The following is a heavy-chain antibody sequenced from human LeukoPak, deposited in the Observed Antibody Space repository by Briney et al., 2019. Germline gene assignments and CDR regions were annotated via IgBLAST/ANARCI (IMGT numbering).Heavy chain of an antibody. J-gene: IGHJ5*02. CDR2: IYPSGST. CDR3: ARHPWRVVPAAPRGDWFDP. Sequence: SQTLSLTCTVSGGSISSGSYHWSWIRQPAGKALEWIGRIYPSGSTNYDPSLKSRVTISIDTSKNQFSLKLTSVTAADTAVYYCARHPWRVVPAAPRGDWFDPWGQGTLVTVSS. V-gene: IGHV4-61*02. D-gene: IGHD2-2*01. CDR1: GGSISSGSYH.